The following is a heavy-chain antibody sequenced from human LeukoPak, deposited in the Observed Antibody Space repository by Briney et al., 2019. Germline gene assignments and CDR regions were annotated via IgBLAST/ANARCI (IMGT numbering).Heavy chain of an antibody. CDR2: IYYSGST. D-gene: IGHD6-19*01. CDR3: ARWWLVFSAFDI. Sequence: SETLSLTCTVSGGSISSSSYYWGWIRQPPGKGLEWIGSIYYSGSTYYNPSLKSRVTISVDTSKNQFSLKLSSVTAADTAVYYCARWWLVFSAFDIRGQGTMVTVSS. CDR1: GGSISSSSYY. J-gene: IGHJ3*02. V-gene: IGHV4-39*01.